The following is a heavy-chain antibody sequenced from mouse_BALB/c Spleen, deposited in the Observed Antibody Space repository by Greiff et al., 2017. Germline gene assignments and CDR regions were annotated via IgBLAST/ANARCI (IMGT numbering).Heavy chain of an antibody. J-gene: IGHJ4*01. V-gene: IGHV1-63*02. CDR1: GYTFTNYW. D-gene: IGHD2-10*02. Sequence: QVQLQQSGAELVRPGTSVKISCKASGYTFTNYWLGWVKQRPGHGLEWIGDIYPGGGYTNYNEKFKGKATLTADTSSSTASMQLSSLTSEDSAVYFCARRYGNYAMDYWGQGTSVTVSS. CDR3: ARRYGNYAMDY. CDR2: IYPGGGYT.